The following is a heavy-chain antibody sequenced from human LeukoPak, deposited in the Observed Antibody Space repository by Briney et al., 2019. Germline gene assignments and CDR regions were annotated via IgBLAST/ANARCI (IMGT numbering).Heavy chain of an antibody. D-gene: IGHD6-19*01. CDR1: GFTVSSNY. J-gene: IGHJ4*02. CDR2: INPSSSII. CDR3: ARDGWDS. V-gene: IGHV3-48*02. Sequence: GGSLRLSCAASGFTVSSNYMSWVRQAPGKGLEWVSYINPSSSIIYTADSVKGRFTISGDNDKTSLYLQMNSLRDEDTAVYYCARDGWDSWGRGTLVTVSS.